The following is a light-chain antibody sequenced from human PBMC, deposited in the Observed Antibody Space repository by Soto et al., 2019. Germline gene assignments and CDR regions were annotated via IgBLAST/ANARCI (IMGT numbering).Light chain of an antibody. CDR3: QQYDSYPYT. CDR1: QSISRW. J-gene: IGKJ5*01. V-gene: IGKV1-5*01. Sequence: DIQMTQSPSTLSASLGDRVTITCRASQSISRWSAWYQQKPGKAPKLLIYDASSLQSGVPSRFSGGGSGTELTLTISSLQPDDFATYYCQQYDSYPYTFGQGTRLEIK. CDR2: DAS.